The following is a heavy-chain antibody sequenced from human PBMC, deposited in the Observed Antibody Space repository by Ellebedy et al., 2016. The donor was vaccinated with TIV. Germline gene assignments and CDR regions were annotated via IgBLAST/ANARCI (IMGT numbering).Heavy chain of an antibody. CDR2: INPNSGGT. CDR3: ATGYSSSWYFPSTY. CDR1: GYTFTGYY. D-gene: IGHD6-13*01. V-gene: IGHV1-2*04. J-gene: IGHJ4*02. Sequence: ASVKVSCKASGYTFTGYYMHWVRQAPGQGLGWMGWINPNSGGTNYAQKFQGWVTMTRDTSISTAYMELSRLRSDDTAVYYCATGYSSSWYFPSTYWGQGTLVTVSS.